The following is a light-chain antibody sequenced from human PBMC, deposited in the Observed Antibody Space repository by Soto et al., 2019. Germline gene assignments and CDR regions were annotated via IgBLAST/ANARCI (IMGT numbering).Light chain of an antibody. CDR2: GNT. CDR1: SSNIGAGYD. J-gene: IGLJ2*01. Sequence: QSVLTQPPSVSGAPGQRVTISCTGSSSNIGAGYDVHWYHQLPGTAPKLLIFGNTNRPSGVPDRFSGSKSGTSASLAITGLQAEDEADYYCHYYDSTLSASIFGGWTKLTVL. V-gene: IGLV1-40*01. CDR3: HYYDSTLSASI.